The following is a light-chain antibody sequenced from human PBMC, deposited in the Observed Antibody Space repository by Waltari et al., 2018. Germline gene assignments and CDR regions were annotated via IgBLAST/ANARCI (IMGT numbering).Light chain of an antibody. V-gene: IGLV8-61*01. CDR3: VLYMGDGTCV. J-gene: IGLJ3*02. CDR1: SGSVSTSNS. CDR2: STN. Sequence: QTVVTQEPSLSVSPRGTVTLTCGLTSGSVSTSNSASWYQQTPGQAPRTLIYSTNSRSSGVSDRFFGSILGKKAALTITGAQADDEGDYYCVLYMGDGTCVFGGGTKLTVL.